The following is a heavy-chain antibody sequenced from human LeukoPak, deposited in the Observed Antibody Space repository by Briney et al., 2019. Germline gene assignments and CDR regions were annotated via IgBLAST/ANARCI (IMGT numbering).Heavy chain of an antibody. CDR2: ISYDGSKK. J-gene: IGHJ4*02. CDR3: AGGDPYRGYDYPGV. D-gene: IGHD5-12*01. Sequence: PGRSLRLSCAASGFTFSTYAMHWVRQAPGKGLEWVTIISYDGSKKYYADSVRGRFTTSRDNSKNTLYLQMNSLRLEDTALYYCAGGDPYRGYDYPGVWGQGTLVTVSS. CDR1: GFTFSTYA. V-gene: IGHV3-30*04.